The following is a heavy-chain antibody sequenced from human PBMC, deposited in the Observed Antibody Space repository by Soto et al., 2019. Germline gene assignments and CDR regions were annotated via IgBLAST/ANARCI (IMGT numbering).Heavy chain of an antibody. CDR2: IYYSGST. D-gene: IGHD2-15*01. J-gene: IGHJ5*02. CDR3: AKDRTEGRYCSGGSCYRQWFDP. V-gene: IGHV4-59*01. Sequence: PSETLSLTCTVSGGSISSYYWSWIRQPPGKGLEWIGYIYYSGSTNYNPSLKSRVTISVDTSKNQFSLKLSSVTAADTAVYYCAKDRTEGRYCSGGSCYRQWFDPWGQGTLVTVSS. CDR1: GGSISSYY.